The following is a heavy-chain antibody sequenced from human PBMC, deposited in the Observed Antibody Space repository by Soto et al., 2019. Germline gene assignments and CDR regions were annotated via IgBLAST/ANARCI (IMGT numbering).Heavy chain of an antibody. V-gene: IGHV6-1*01. J-gene: IGHJ4*02. CDR3: ARVRYCSGGTCYIPFDY. CDR2: TYYRSKWYN. D-gene: IGHD2-15*01. CDR1: GDSVSSNSAA. Sequence: SQTLSLTCAISGDSVSSNSAAWNWIRQSPSRGLEWLGRTYYRSKWYNDYAVSVKSRITINPDTSKNHFSLQLHSVTPEDTAVYYCARVRYCSGGTCYIPFDYWGQGTLVTVSS.